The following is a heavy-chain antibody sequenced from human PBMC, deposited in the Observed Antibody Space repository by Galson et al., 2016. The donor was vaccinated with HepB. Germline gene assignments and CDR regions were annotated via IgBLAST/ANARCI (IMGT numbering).Heavy chain of an antibody. V-gene: IGHV5-51*01. CDR3: ARNYFDSGNLSGFFH. CDR2: IYPADSDT. J-gene: IGHJ4*02. D-gene: IGHD3-10*01. CDR1: GYSFTSYW. Sequence: QSGAEVKKPGESLKISCKGYGYSFTSYWIGWVRQMPGKGLEWMGIIYPADSDTRYSPSFQGQVTISADKSISTAYLQWSSLKASDSAIYYCARNYFDSGNLSGFFHWGQGTLVTVSS.